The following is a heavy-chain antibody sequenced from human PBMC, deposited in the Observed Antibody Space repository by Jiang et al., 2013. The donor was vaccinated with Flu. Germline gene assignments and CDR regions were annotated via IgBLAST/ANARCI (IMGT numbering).Heavy chain of an antibody. CDR1: GGSVSSGSYY. V-gene: IGHV4-61*01. CDR2: IYYSGST. J-gene: IGHJ4*02. Sequence: LLKPSETLSLTCTVSGGSVSSGSYYWSWIRQPPGKGLEWIGYIYYSGSTNYNPSLKSRVTISVDTSKNQFSLKLSSVTAADTAVYYCARVIWGDQIDYWGQGTLVTVSS. D-gene: IGHD3-16*01. CDR3: ARVIWGDQIDY.